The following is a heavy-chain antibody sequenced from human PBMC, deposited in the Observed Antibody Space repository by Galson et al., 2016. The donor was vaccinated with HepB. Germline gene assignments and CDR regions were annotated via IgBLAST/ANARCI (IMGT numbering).Heavy chain of an antibody. V-gene: IGHV2-5*02. CDR1: GFSLTTSGVA. J-gene: IGHJ4*02. Sequence: PALVKPTQTLTLTCTFSGFSLTTSGVAVGWIRQPPGKALEWLALIYWDDDKRYSPSLKSRLNITKDTSKNQVVLTMTNMDPVDTGTYFCATVLLNYGGNPYDCWGQGTRGTVSP. D-gene: IGHD4-23*01. CDR2: IYWDDDK. CDR3: ATVLLNYGGNPYDC.